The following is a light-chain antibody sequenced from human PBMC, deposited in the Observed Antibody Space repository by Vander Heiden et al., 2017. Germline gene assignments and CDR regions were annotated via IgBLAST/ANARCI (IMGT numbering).Light chain of an antibody. J-gene: IGKJ2*03. Sequence: IVLTQSPGTLSLSPGERATISCRASQSVSNNYIAWYQQKPGQAPRLLIYDSSTRATDIPDRFSGSGSETDFTLTISTLEPDDFGVYYCQQYAKSIGSFGQGTKLEI. CDR1: QSVSNNY. V-gene: IGKV3-20*01. CDR2: DSS. CDR3: QQYAKSIGS.